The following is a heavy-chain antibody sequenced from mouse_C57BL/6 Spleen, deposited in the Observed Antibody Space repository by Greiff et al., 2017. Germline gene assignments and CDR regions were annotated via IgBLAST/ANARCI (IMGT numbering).Heavy chain of an antibody. V-gene: IGHV1-26*01. Sequence: VQLQQSGPELVKPGASVKISCKASGYTFTDYYMNWVKQSHGKSLEWIGDINPNNGGTSYNQKFKGKATLTVDKYSSTAYMELRSLTSEDAAVYYCERGPTYYYGSSYGMDYWGQGTSVTVSS. CDR1: GYTFTDYY. D-gene: IGHD1-1*01. CDR2: INPNNGGT. J-gene: IGHJ4*01. CDR3: ERGPTYYYGSSYGMDY.